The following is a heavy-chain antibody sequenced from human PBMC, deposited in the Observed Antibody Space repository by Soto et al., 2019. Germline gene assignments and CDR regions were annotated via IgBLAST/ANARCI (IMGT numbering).Heavy chain of an antibody. J-gene: IGHJ4*02. V-gene: IGHV1-69*02. CDR3: ASGVPGHTTASCES. CDR1: GGTFGSFS. Sequence: QVQLVQSGTEVKKPGSSVKVSCKASGGTFGSFSITWVRQAPGQGLEWMGRIFPILAISSSAERFQGIVTITVDKSTNTAYLELTSLRSEDTAVYYCASGVPGHTTASCESWGQGTLVSVSS. D-gene: IGHD3-10*01. CDR2: IFPILAIS.